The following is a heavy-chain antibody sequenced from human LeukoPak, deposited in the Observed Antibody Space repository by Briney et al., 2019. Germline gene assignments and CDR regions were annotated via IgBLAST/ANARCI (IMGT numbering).Heavy chain of an antibody. Sequence: SETLSLTCTVSGCSIIGSTSYWGWIRQPPGKGLDWLGIINYSGSTYYNPSLRSRVTISVDTSKNQFSLKPNSLTASDTGMYYCARGYDYWGQGTLVTVSS. CDR1: GCSIIGSTSY. V-gene: IGHV4-39*01. D-gene: IGHD3-22*01. CDR3: ARGYDY. J-gene: IGHJ4*02. CDR2: INYSGST.